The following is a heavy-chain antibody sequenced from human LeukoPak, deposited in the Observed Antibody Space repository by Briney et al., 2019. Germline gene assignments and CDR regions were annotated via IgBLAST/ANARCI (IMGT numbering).Heavy chain of an antibody. Sequence: SETLSLTCTVSGGSISSYYWSWIRQPPGKGLEGIGEINHSGSTNYNPSLKSRVTIPVDTSKNQFALKLSSVTAADTAVYYCARGHKGLAAAAYDYWGQGTLVTVSS. V-gene: IGHV4-34*01. CDR2: INHSGST. CDR3: ARGHKGLAAAAYDY. D-gene: IGHD6-13*01. J-gene: IGHJ4*02. CDR1: GGSISSYY.